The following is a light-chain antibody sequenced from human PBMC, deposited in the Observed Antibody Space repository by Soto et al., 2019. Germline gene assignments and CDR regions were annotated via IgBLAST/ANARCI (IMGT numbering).Light chain of an antibody. CDR2: GAS. J-gene: IGKJ4*01. CDR1: QSVSSN. CDR3: QQYNNWPPGTT. Sequence: EIVMTQSPATLSVSPGERATLSCRASQSVSSNLAWYQQKPGQAPRLLIYGASTRATGIPARFSGSGTGTEFTLTISSLQSEDFAVYYCQQYNNWPPGTTFGAGTKVEIK. V-gene: IGKV3-15*01.